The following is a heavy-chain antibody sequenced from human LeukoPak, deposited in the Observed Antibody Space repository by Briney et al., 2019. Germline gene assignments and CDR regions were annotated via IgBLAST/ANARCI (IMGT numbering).Heavy chain of an antibody. J-gene: IGHJ3*01. Sequence: SETLSLTCTVSGGSISSSYSYWGWIRQPPGKGLEWIGNIYYSGSTYYNPSLKSRVTISVDTSKNHLSLKLNSVTAADTAVYYCAKPSNYYGSATDAFDFWGQGTMVTVSS. D-gene: IGHD3-10*01. CDR2: IYYSGST. V-gene: IGHV4-39*07. CDR3: AKPSNYYGSATDAFDF. CDR1: GGSISSSYSY.